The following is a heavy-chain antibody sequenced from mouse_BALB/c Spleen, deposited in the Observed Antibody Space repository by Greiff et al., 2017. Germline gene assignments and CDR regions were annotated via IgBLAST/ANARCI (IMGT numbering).Heavy chain of an antibody. D-gene: IGHD1-1*01. CDR2: INPSNGRT. CDR3: ARDYYGSSPYYAMDY. V-gene: IGHV1S81*02. CDR1: GYTFTSYW. Sequence: VKLQQPGAELVKPGASVKLSCKASGYTFTSYWMHWVKQRPGQGLEWIGEINPSNGRTNYNEKFKSKATLTVDKSSSTAYMQLSSLTSEDSAVYYCARDYYGSSPYYAMDYWGQGTSVTVSS. J-gene: IGHJ4*01.